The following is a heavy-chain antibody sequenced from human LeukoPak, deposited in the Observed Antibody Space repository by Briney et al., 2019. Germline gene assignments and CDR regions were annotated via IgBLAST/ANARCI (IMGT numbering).Heavy chain of an antibody. J-gene: IGHJ2*01. CDR3: ATAWVSLVPAEPTDDKSYWYFDL. Sequence: GASVKVSCKVSGYTLTELSMHWVRQAPGKGLEWMGGFDPEDGETIYAQKFQGRVTMTEDTSTDTAYVELSSLRYEATAVYYCATAWVSLVPAEPTDDKSYWYFDLWGRGTLVTVSS. CDR1: GYTLTELS. V-gene: IGHV1-24*01. D-gene: IGHD2-2*01. CDR2: FDPEDGET.